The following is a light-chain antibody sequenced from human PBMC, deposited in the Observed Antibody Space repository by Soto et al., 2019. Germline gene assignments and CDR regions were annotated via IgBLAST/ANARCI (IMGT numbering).Light chain of an antibody. J-gene: IGKJ4*02. CDR3: QQYNDWPLR. Sequence: EIVMTQSPATLSVSPGERATLSCRASQSVSSNLAWYQQKPGQAPRLLIYGASTRATGIPARISGSGSGTEFTLTISSLQSEDFAVYYCQQYNDWPLRFGGGHKVEIK. V-gene: IGKV3-15*01. CDR2: GAS. CDR1: QSVSSN.